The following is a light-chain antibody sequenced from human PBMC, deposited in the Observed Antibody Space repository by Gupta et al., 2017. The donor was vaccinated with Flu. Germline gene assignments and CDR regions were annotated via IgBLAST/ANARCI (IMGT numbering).Light chain of an antibody. Sequence: EIVLTQYPATLSLSPGERATLSCRASQSVSSYLAWYQQKPGQAPRLLIYDASNRATAIPARFNVSGSGPTFTLTLSSLEPEAFSVYYFHPRSTWPPGLTFGGGTKVEIK. V-gene: IGKV3-11*01. J-gene: IGKJ4*01. CDR1: QSVSSY. CDR2: DAS. CDR3: HPRSTWPPGLT.